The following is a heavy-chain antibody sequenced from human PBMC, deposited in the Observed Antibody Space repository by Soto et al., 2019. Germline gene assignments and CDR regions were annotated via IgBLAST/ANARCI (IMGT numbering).Heavy chain of an antibody. CDR3: AFPSYGSGSFY. D-gene: IGHD3-10*01. CDR2: INAGNGNT. CDR1: GYTFSNYL. Sequence: QVQLVQSGAEVKKPGASVKVSCKASGYTFSNYLLHWVRQAPGQRLEWMGWINAGNGNTKYSQKCQGRVTLTRDTSASTAYLELSGLRSEDTAVYYCAFPSYGSGSFYWGQGTLVTVSS. V-gene: IGHV1-3*01. J-gene: IGHJ4*02.